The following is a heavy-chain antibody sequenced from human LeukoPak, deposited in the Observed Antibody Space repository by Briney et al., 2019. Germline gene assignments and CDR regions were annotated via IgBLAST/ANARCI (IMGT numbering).Heavy chain of an antibody. CDR1: GGSISSYY. CDR2: IYYSGST. V-gene: IGHV4-59*01. CDR3: ARGQDGYNPLFDY. Sequence: SETLSLTCTVSGGSISSYYWSWIRQPPGRGLEWIGYIYYSGSTNYNPSLKSRVTISVDTSKNQFSLKLSSVTAADTAVYYCARGQDGYNPLFDYWGQGTLVTVSS. D-gene: IGHD5-24*01. J-gene: IGHJ4*02.